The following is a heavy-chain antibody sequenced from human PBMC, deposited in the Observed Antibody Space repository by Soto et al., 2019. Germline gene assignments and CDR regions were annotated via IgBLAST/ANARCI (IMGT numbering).Heavy chain of an antibody. D-gene: IGHD1-7*01. CDR2: IYYRGST. CDR1: GGSISSSRYY. V-gene: IGHV4-39*07. Sequence: SGTLSLTCTVSGGSISSSRYYWGWIRQPPGKGLEWIGSIYYRGSTYYNPSLKSRVTISVDTSKNQFSLKLSSVTAADTAVYCCASDLRNWNWGYYYGMDVWGQGTTVTVSS. CDR3: ASDLRNWNWGYYYGMDV. J-gene: IGHJ6*02.